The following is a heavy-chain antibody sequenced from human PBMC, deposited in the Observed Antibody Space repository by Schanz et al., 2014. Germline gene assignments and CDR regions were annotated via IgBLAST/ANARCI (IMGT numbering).Heavy chain of an antibody. CDR3: AKDQTDSVCYNDCSFDY. CDR1: GFTFSNYA. D-gene: IGHD2-21*01. CDR2: IWHDVTKR. V-gene: IGHV3-30*02. J-gene: IGHJ4*02. Sequence: QVQLVESGGGVVQPGRSLRLSCAASGFTFSNYAMHWVRQAPGKGLEWVAFIWHDVTKRSYADSVKGRFTVSRDNSKNTLYLQMNSLTTEDTAVYYCAKDQTDSVCYNDCSFDYWGQGTLVTVSS.